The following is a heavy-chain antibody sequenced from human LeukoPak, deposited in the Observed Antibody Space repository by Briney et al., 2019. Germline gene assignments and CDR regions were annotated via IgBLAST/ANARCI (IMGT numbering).Heavy chain of an antibody. D-gene: IGHD3-22*01. CDR3: AKEVPGRITMIVVVKRGFDY. CDR2: ISGSGGST. J-gene: IGHJ4*02. Sequence: GGSLRLSCAASGFTFSDYHMTWIRQAPGKGLEWVSAISGSGGSTYYADSVKGRFTISRDNSKNTLYLQMNSLRAEDTAVYYCAKEVPGRITMIVVVKRGFDYWGQGTLVTVSS. CDR1: GFTFSDYH. V-gene: IGHV3-23*01.